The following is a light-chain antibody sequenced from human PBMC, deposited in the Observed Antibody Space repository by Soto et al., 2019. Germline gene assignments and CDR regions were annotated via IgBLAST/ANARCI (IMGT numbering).Light chain of an antibody. CDR1: QSVSSY. CDR3: QQRSNWPPGRT. CDR2: DAS. Sequence: EIVLTQSPATLSLSPGEIATLSCRASQSVSSYLAWYQQKPGQAPRLLIYDASNRATGIPARFSGSGSGTDFTLTISSLEPEDFAVYYCQQRSNWPPGRTFGQGTKV. V-gene: IGKV3-11*01. J-gene: IGKJ1*01.